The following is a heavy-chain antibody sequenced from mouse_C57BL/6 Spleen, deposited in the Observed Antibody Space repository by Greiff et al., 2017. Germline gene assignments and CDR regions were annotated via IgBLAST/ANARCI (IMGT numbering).Heavy chain of an antibody. Sequence: VQLQQSGPELVKPGASVKISCTASGYTFTDYYMNWVKQSHGKSLEWIGDINPNNGGTSYTQKFKGKATLTVDKSSSTAYMELRSLTSEDSAVYYCARYYYDYGQSWGQGTTLTVSS. D-gene: IGHD2-4*01. CDR2: INPNNGGT. V-gene: IGHV1-26*01. J-gene: IGHJ2*01. CDR1: GYTFTDYY. CDR3: ARYYYDYGQS.